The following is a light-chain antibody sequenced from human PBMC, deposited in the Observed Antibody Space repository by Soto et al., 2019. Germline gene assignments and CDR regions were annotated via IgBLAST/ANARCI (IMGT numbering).Light chain of an antibody. V-gene: IGKV3-20*01. CDR1: QSVSSSY. Sequence: EIVLTQSPGTLSLSPGERATLSCRASQSVSSSYLAWYQQKPGQAPRLLIYGASSKATGIPDRFSGSGSGTDFTLTISKLEPEEFAVYYCQQYGSSPGTFGQRTKVEIK. J-gene: IGKJ1*01. CDR3: QQYGSSPGT. CDR2: GAS.